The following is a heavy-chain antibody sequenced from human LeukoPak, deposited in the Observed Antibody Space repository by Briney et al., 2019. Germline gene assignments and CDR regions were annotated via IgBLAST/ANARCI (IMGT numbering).Heavy chain of an antibody. D-gene: IGHD3-10*01. CDR3: ARAGFTFSDYFGSFFDY. V-gene: IGHV3-48*01. J-gene: IGHJ4*02. CDR1: GFTFSSYA. CDR2: ISSSSSTI. Sequence: GSLRLSCAASGFTFSSYAMSWVRQAPGKGLEWVSHISSSSSTIYYADSVKGRFTISRDNAKNSPYLQMNSLRAEDTAVYYCARAGFTFSDYFGSFFDYWGQGTLVTVSS.